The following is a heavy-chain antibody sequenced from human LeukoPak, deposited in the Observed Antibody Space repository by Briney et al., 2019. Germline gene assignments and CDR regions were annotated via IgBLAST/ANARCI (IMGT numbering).Heavy chain of an antibody. D-gene: IGHD4-17*01. V-gene: IGHV3-11*01. Sequence: PGGSLRLSCAASGFTFSDYYMSWIRQAPGKGLEWVSYISSSGSTIYYADSVKGRFTISRDNAKNSLYLQMNSLRAEDTAVYYCARAKFDYGDYSGSPDFDYWGQGTLVTVSS. CDR3: ARAKFDYGDYSGSPDFDY. J-gene: IGHJ4*02. CDR2: ISSSGSTI. CDR1: GFTFSDYY.